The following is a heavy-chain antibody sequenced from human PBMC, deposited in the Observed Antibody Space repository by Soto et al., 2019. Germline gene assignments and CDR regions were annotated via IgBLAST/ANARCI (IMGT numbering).Heavy chain of an antibody. CDR1: GDSMRNGDVY. CDR2: ISSRGTV. J-gene: IGHJ5*01. CDR3: ARARKVSSRPIDS. V-gene: IGHV4-30-4*01. Sequence: LALISNVSGDSMRNGDVYGTWSRPPPGKGLEWLADISSRGTVYYTPSLKGRHTISMVTSKNQFSLRLRSVTAADTAVYFCARARKVSSRPIDSWGHGTLVPVSP. D-gene: IGHD2-8*01.